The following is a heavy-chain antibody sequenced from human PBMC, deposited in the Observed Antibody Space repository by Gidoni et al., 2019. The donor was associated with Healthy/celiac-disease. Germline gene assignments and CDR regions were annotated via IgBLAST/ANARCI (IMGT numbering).Heavy chain of an antibody. D-gene: IGHD6-19*01. Sequence: EVQLVQSGAEVKKPGESLKISCKGSGYSFTSYWLAWVRQMPGKGLEWMGIIYPGDSDTRYSPSFQGQVTISADKSISTAYLQWSSLKASDTAMYYCARQLDSSGWYVRYFDYWGQGTLVTVSS. J-gene: IGHJ4*02. CDR2: IYPGDSDT. CDR3: ARQLDSSGWYVRYFDY. V-gene: IGHV5-51*01. CDR1: GYSFTSYW.